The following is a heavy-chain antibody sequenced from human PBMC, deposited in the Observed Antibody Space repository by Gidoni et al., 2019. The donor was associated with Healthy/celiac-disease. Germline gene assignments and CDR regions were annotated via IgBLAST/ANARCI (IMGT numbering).Heavy chain of an antibody. J-gene: IGHJ5*02. Sequence: QVQLQESGPGLVKPSQTLYITCTVSGGSISRGGYYWRWSRQPPGKGLEWIGYIYSSGSTYYNPSLKSRVTISVDTSKNQFSLKRSSVTAADTAVYYCARGHYCSSTICYFWFDPWGQGTLVTVSS. CDR3: ARGHYCSSTICYFWFDP. CDR1: GGSISRGGYY. CDR2: IYSSGST. V-gene: IGHV4-31*03. D-gene: IGHD2-2*01.